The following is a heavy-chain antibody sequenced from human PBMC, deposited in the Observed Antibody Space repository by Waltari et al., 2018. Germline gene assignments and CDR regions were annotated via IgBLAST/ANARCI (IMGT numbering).Heavy chain of an antibody. CDR3: ATYNLGFIYYRGLDV. J-gene: IGHJ6*02. CDR1: GFRFSDFP. D-gene: IGHD1-1*01. V-gene: IGHV3-23*01. CDR2: ITKTGDDT. Sequence: EVQLLESGGGLVQPGGSLRLSCAASGFRFSDFPMRWVRQAPGRGMEWVAAITKTGDDTYYADSVRGRLTVSRDNSKNTLYVHMNSLRAEEAAVYYCATYNLGFIYYRGLDVWGQGTTVTVSS.